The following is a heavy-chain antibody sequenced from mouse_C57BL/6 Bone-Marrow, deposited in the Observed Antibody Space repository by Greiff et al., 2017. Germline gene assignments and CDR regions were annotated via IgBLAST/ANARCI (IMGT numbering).Heavy chain of an antibody. CDR3: TRGGYDGYSYYAMDY. Sequence: DVMLVESGEGLVKPGGSLKLSCAASGFTFSSYAMSWVRQTSEKRLEWVAYISSGGDYIYYADTVKGRFTISRDNARNTLYLQMSSLKSEDTAMYYCTRGGYDGYSYYAMDYWGQGTSVTVSS. J-gene: IGHJ4*01. CDR1: GFTFSSYA. CDR2: ISSGGDYI. V-gene: IGHV5-9-1*02. D-gene: IGHD2-3*01.